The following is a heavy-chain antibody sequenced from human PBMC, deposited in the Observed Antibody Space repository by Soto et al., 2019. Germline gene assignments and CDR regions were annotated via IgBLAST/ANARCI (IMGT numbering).Heavy chain of an antibody. V-gene: IGHV4-59*08. CDR3: ARRYSSACDI. J-gene: IGHJ3*02. CDR1: GGSISRYY. Sequence: QVQLQESGPGLVKPSETLSLTCTVSGGSISRYYWSWIRQPPGKGLEWIGYSYYSGSTNYNPSLKSRVTISVDTSKNQSSLQLSSVTAADTAVYYWARRYSSACDIWGQGTMVTVAS. D-gene: IGHD6-13*01. CDR2: SYYSGST.